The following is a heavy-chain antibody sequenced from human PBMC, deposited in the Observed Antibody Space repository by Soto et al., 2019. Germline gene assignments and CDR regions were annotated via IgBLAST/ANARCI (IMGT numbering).Heavy chain of an antibody. CDR3: ARGPMSCTSSSCPYFFTY. CDR1: GYTFTNYD. Sequence: ASVKVSCKASGYTFTNYDINWVRQATGQGLEWMGWMNPNSGNTGYAQKLQGRVTMTRNTSMSTASMELSSLRSEDTAVYYCARGPMSCTSSSCPYFFTYWAQGTLVTVS. CDR2: MNPNSGNT. J-gene: IGHJ4*02. V-gene: IGHV1-8*01. D-gene: IGHD2-2*01.